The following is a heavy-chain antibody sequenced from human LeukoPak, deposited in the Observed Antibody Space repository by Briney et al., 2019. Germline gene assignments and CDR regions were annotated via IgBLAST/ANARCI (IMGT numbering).Heavy chain of an antibody. V-gene: IGHV3-49*04. CDR3: TRDPYYFDSSGYYHHAFDI. CDR1: GFTFRDYA. CDR2: IRSKVYGGTT. Sequence: GGSLRLSCTGFGFTFRDYAVSWVRQAPGKGLECIGFIRSKVYGGTTEYAASVKGRFTISRDDSKSIAYLQMNSLKTEDTAVYYCTRDPYYFDSSGYYHHAFDIWGQGAMVAVSS. J-gene: IGHJ3*02. D-gene: IGHD3-22*01.